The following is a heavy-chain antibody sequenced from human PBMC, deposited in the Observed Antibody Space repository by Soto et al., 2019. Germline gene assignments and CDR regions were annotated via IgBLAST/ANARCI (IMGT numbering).Heavy chain of an antibody. J-gene: IGHJ4*02. V-gene: IGHV1-2*02. Sequence: ASVKVSCKASGYTFSDYYMHWVRQAPGQGLEWMGWINANSGGTTYAQKFQGRVTMTRDTSISTAYMELSRLSSDDTAIYYCARLQTEVAGTNWGQGTLVTVSS. CDR3: ARLQTEVAGTN. CDR1: GYTFSDYY. D-gene: IGHD6-19*01. CDR2: INANSGGT.